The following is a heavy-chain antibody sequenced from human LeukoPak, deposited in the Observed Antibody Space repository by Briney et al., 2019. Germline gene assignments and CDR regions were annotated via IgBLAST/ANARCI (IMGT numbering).Heavy chain of an antibody. D-gene: IGHD4-23*01. V-gene: IGHV4-59*08. CDR2: IYYSGST. CDR1: GGSISSYY. Sequence: PSETLSLTCTVSGGSISSYYWSWIRQPPGKGLEWIGYIYYSGSTNYNPSLKSRVTISVDTSKNQFSLKLSSVTAADTAVYYCARTYGGNPPYYYGMDVWGQGTTVTVSS. J-gene: IGHJ6*02. CDR3: ARTYGGNPPYYYGMDV.